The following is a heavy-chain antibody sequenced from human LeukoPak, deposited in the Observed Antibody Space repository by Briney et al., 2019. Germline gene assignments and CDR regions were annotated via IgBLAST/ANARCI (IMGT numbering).Heavy chain of an antibody. CDR2: IRYDVSKK. CDR1: GFTFSSYG. Sequence: GRSRRLSCAVSGFTFSSYGMHWVRQAPGKGREWVAFIRYDVSKKMYADSVKGRFTISRDNYKNTLYLLMNSLRAEDTAVYYCAIRKSGNAIDYWGQGTLVTVSS. J-gene: IGHJ4*02. V-gene: IGHV3-30*02. D-gene: IGHD5-12*01. CDR3: AIRKSGNAIDY.